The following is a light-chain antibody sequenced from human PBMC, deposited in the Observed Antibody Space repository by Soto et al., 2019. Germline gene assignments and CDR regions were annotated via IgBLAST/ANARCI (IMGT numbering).Light chain of an antibody. CDR1: QSVSSS. J-gene: IGKJ2*01. CDR2: GAS. V-gene: IGKV3-15*01. Sequence: EIVMTQSPATLSVSPGERATLSCRASQSVSSSLAWYQQKPGQAPRLLFYGASTRATGVPARFSGSGSGTEFTLTISSLQSEDLAVYYCQHYNKWLYTFVQGTKLEIK. CDR3: QHYNKWLYT.